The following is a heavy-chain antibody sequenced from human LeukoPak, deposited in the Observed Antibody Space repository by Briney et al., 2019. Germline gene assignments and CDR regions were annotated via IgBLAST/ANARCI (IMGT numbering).Heavy chain of an antibody. CDR2: INPNSGGT. J-gene: IGHJ6*03. CDR3: ARAGGDYTYYYYMDV. Sequence: ASVKVSCKASGYTFTSYYMHWVRQALGQGLEWMGWINPNSGGTNYAQKFQGRVTMTRDTSISTAYMELSRLRSDDTAVYYCARAGGDYTYYYYMDVWGKGTTVTISS. CDR1: GYTFTSYY. D-gene: IGHD4-17*01. V-gene: IGHV1-2*02.